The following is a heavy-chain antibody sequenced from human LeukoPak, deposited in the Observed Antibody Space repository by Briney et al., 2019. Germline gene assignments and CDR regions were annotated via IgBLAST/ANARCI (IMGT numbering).Heavy chain of an antibody. CDR2: IYYTGKI. Sequence: SETLSLTCAVSGGSINSHYWGWIRQPPGKGLQWIGDIYYTGKINYNPSLKSRVTITLDTSKDHLSMNLTSVLAADTAIYYCVRHDTGWNYFDYWGQGILVTVSS. CDR1: GGSINSHY. J-gene: IGHJ4*02. CDR3: VRHDTGWNYFDY. V-gene: IGHV4-59*08. D-gene: IGHD6-19*01.